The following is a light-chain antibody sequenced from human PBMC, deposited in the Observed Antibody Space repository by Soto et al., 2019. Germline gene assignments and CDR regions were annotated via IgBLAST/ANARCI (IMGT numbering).Light chain of an antibody. CDR3: SSYAGSNNFDV. V-gene: IGLV2-8*01. CDR1: SSDVGGYNY. CDR2: EVF. Sequence: QSALTQPPSASGSPGQSVTISCTGTSSDVGGYNYVSWYQQHPGKAPKLMIYEVFKRPSVVPDRFSGSKSGNTASLTVSGLQAEDEADYYCSSYAGSNNFDVFGTGTKVTVL. J-gene: IGLJ1*01.